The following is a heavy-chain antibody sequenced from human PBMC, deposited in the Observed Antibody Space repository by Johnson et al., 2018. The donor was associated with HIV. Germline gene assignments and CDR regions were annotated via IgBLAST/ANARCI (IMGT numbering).Heavy chain of an antibody. D-gene: IGHD6-19*01. CDR3: TREGRTVAAFTVGAFDI. V-gene: IGHV3-66*01. CDR2: IYSGGST. Sequence: VQLVESGGGLVKPGGSLRLSCAASGFTFSSYAMHWVRQAPGKGLEWVSVIYSGGSTYYADSVKGRFTISRDNSKNTLYLQMNSLKTEDTAVYYCTREGRTVAAFTVGAFDIWGQGTMVTVSS. J-gene: IGHJ3*02. CDR1: GFTFSSYA.